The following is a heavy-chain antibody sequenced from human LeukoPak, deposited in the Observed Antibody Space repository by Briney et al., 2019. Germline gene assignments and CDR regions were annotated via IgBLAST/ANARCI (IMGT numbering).Heavy chain of an antibody. Sequence: PSETLSLTCTVSGGSISSGGYYWSWIRQHPGMGLEWIGYIYYSGSTYYNPSLKSRVTISVDTSKNQFSLKLSSVTAADTAVYYCARERRPLYGSGSYRLGDAFDIWGQGTMVTVSS. CDR1: GGSISSGGYY. D-gene: IGHD3-10*01. V-gene: IGHV4-31*03. J-gene: IGHJ3*02. CDR2: IYYSGST. CDR3: ARERRPLYGSGSYRLGDAFDI.